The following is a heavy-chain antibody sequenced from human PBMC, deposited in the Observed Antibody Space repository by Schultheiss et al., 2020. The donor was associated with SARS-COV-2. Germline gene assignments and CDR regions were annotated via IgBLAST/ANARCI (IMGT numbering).Heavy chain of an antibody. CDR3: ARITRQDYFDF. CDR1: GGSISSGGYY. D-gene: IGHD2-2*01. V-gene: IGHV4-31*03. Sequence: SETLSLTCTVSGGSISSGGYYWSWIRQHPGKGLEWIGYIYYSGSTYYNPSLKSRVTISVDTSKNQFSLRLSSMTAADTALYYCARITRQDYFDFWGQGTLVTVSS. J-gene: IGHJ4*02. CDR2: IYYSGST.